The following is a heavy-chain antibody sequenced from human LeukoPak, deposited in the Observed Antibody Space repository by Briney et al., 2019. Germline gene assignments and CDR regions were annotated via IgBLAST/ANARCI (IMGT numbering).Heavy chain of an antibody. V-gene: IGHV3-21*04. J-gene: IGHJ4*02. Sequence: GGSLRLSCAASGFTFSSYSMNWVRQAPGKGLEWVSSISSSSGYIYYADSVKGRFTISRDNAKNSLYLQMNSLRAEDTALYYCAKLDNFDWGYFDYWGQGTLVTVSS. CDR2: ISSSSGYI. CDR1: GFTFSSYS. D-gene: IGHD3-9*01. CDR3: AKLDNFDWGYFDY.